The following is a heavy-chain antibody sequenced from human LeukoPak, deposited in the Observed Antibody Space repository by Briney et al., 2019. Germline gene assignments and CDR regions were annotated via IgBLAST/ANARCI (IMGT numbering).Heavy chain of an antibody. Sequence: SETLSLTCTVSGGSISSYYWSWIRQPAGKGLEWIGLIYSSGSTNYNPSLKSRVTMSVDTSKNQFSLKLSSVTAADTAVYYCARDKSITMVRGVIINAYYFDYWGQGTLVTVSS. CDR1: GGSISSYY. V-gene: IGHV4-4*07. CDR2: IYSSGST. J-gene: IGHJ4*02. CDR3: ARDKSITMVRGVIINAYYFDY. D-gene: IGHD3-10*01.